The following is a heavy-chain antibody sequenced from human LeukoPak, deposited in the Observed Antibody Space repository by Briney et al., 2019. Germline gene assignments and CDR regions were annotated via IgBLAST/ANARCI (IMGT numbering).Heavy chain of an antibody. CDR2: ISGSGGST. D-gene: IGHD3-10*01. V-gene: IGHV3-23*01. CDR3: AKYYGSGKGYFDY. J-gene: IGHJ4*02. CDR1: GFTFSNYA. Sequence: GSLRLSCAASGFTFSNYAMSWVRQAPGKGLEWVSAISGSGGSTDYADSVKGRFTISRDNSKNTLYLQMNSLRAEDTAVYYCAKYYGSGKGYFDYWGQGTLVTVSS.